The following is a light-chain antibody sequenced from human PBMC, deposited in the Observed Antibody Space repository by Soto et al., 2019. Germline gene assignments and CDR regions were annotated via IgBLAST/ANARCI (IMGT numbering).Light chain of an antibody. CDR2: DVT. CDR3: GSITRSSTSV. Sequence: QSALSQPASVSGSPGQSITISCTGTSSDVGGFEYVSWYQHQPGKAPKLIIYDVTKRPSGVSNRFSGSKSGNTASLTISGLQAEDEGDYYCGSITRSSTSVFGTGTKVTVL. J-gene: IGLJ1*01. CDR1: SSDVGGFEY. V-gene: IGLV2-14*01.